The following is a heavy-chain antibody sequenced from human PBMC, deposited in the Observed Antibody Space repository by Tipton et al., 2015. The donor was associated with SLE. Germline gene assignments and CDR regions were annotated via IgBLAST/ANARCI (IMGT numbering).Heavy chain of an antibody. D-gene: IGHD3-3*01. V-gene: IGHV3-48*01. J-gene: IGHJ5*02. CDR3: ARGVYDQRTFDP. CDR2: FSSSSSTM. Sequence: SLRLSCAASGFTFSDYSMNWVRQAPGKGLERVSYFSSSSSTMYYADSVKGRFTISRDNAKNSLYLQMNSLRAEDTSVYYCARGVYDQRTFDPWGQGTLVTFSS. CDR1: GFTFSDYS.